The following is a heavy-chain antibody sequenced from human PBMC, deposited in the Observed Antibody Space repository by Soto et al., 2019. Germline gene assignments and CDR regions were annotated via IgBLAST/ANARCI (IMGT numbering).Heavy chain of an antibody. Sequence: PGGSLRLSCAASGFTFSSYAMHWVRQAPGKGLEWVAVISYDGSNKYYADSVKGRFTISRDNSKNTLYLQMNSLRAEDTAVYYCARDRVDTAMVLDYWGQGTLVTVSS. CDR3: ARDRVDTAMVLDY. J-gene: IGHJ4*02. CDR1: GFTFSSYA. V-gene: IGHV3-30-3*01. CDR2: ISYDGSNK. D-gene: IGHD5-18*01.